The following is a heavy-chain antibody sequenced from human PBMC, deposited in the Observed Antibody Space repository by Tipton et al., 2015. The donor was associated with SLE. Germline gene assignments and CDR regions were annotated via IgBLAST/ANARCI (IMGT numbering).Heavy chain of an antibody. Sequence: TLSLTCAVYGGSFSGYYWSWNRQPQGKGLEWIGEINHRGSTNYNPSLKSRVTISVETSKNQFSLKLSSVTAADTAVYYCARESGFDYWGQGTLVTVSS. J-gene: IGHJ4*02. CDR1: GGSFSGYY. D-gene: IGHD7-27*01. CDR2: INHRGST. CDR3: ARESGFDY. V-gene: IGHV4-34*01.